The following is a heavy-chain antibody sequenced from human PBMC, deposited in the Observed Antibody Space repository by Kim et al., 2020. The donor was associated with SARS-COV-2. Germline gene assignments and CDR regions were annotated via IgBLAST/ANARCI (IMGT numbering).Heavy chain of an antibody. CDR2: ISGSGGST. V-gene: IGHV3-23*01. D-gene: IGHD3-9*01. Sequence: GGSLRLSCAASGFTFSSYAMSWVRQAPGKGLEWVSAISGSGGSTYYADSVKGRFTISRDNSKNTLYLQMNSLRAEDTAVYYCAKDFSGLRYFDWLLHYFDSWGQGTLVTVSS. J-gene: IGHJ4*02. CDR1: GFTFSSYA. CDR3: AKDFSGLRYFDWLLHYFDS.